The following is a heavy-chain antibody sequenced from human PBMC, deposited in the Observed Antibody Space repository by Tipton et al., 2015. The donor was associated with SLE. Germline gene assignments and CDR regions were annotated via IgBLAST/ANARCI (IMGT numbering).Heavy chain of an antibody. V-gene: IGHV4-34*01. CDR3: ARGPRSMGGSTRVDT. D-gene: IGHD2-2*01. Sequence: TLSLTCAVYGGSFSGYYWSWIRQPPGKGLEWIGEIIDSGSTNYNPSLKSRVTISVETSENQVSLKLSSVTAADTAVYYCARGPRSMGGSTRVDTWGQGTLVTVSS. CDR2: IIDSGST. CDR1: GGSFSGYY. J-gene: IGHJ4*02.